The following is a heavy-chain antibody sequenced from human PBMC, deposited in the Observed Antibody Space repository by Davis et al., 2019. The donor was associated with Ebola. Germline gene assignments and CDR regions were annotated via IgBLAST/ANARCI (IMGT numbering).Heavy chain of an antibody. V-gene: IGHV1-3*01. Sequence: AASVKVSCKASGYTFTSYAMHWVRQAPGQRLEWMGWINAGNGNTKYSQKFQGRVTITRDTSASTAYMELSSLRSEDTAVYYCAVDILTGHYYYFDYWGQGTLVTVSS. D-gene: IGHD3-9*01. CDR2: INAGNGNT. CDR3: AVDILTGHYYYFDY. CDR1: GYTFTSYA. J-gene: IGHJ4*02.